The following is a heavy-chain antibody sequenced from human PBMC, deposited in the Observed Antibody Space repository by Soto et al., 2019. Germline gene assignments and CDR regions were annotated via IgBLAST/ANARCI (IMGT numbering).Heavy chain of an antibody. CDR2: IIPIFGTA. CDR1: GGTFSSYA. V-gene: IGHV1-69*13. J-gene: IGHJ6*02. CDR3: ARDMVADIVLMVYANGMDV. Sequence: SVKVSCKATGGTFSSYAISWVRQAPGQGLEWMGGIIPIFGTANYAQKFQGRVTITADESTSTAYMELSSLRSEDTAVYYCARDMVADIVLMVYANGMDVWGQGTTVTVSS. D-gene: IGHD2-8*01.